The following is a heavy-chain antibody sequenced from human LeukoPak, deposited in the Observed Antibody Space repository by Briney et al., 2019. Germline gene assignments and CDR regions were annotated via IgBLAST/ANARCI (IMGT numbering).Heavy chain of an antibody. J-gene: IGHJ2*01. CDR1: GGSISSYY. V-gene: IGHV4-59*01. D-gene: IGHD2-21*01. CDR2: IYYSGRT. Sequence: PSETLSLTCTVSGGSISSYYWSWIRQPPGKGLEWIGYIYYSGRTNYNPSLKSRVTISVDTTKNQFSLKLSSVTAADTAVYYCARVCNFCGGDWYWYFDLWGRGTLVTVSS. CDR3: ARVCNFCGGDWYWYFDL.